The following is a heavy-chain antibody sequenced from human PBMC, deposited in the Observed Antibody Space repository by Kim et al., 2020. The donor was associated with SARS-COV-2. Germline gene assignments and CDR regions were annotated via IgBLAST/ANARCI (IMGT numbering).Heavy chain of an antibody. J-gene: IGHJ3*02. Sequence: GKRWRWIGEIKDTTSTTNNPSQKSGGTISVHTSKNQISLMLSAVTAAGTAVYYCARGLGGYDLGDACDIWGQGTMVTVSS. D-gene: IGHD5-12*01. V-gene: IGHV4-34*04. CDR2: IKDTTST. CDR3: ARGLGGYDLGDACDI.